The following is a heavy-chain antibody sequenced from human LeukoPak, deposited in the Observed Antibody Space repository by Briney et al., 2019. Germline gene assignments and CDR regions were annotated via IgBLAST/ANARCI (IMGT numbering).Heavy chain of an antibody. D-gene: IGHD3-22*01. CDR1: GYTFTDYY. V-gene: IGHV1-2*02. J-gene: IGHJ5*02. CDR2: INPHSGDT. Sequence: ASVKVSCKASGYTFTDYYVNWVRQAPGQGLEWMGGINPHSGDTNYAQRFQGRVTFTRDAPISTAYMELTRLRSDDTAVYYCARVYGYYFDTSGSYGVPPNWFDPWGQGTLVTVPS. CDR3: ARVYGYYFDTSGSYGVPPNWFDP.